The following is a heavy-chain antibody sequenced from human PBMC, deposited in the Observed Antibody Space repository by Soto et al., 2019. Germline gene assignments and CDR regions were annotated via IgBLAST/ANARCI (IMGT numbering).Heavy chain of an antibody. CDR3: ARTPFYYFGLGTHLYYFDF. J-gene: IGHJ4*02. CDR1: IGSISSYS. Sequence: QVQLQEWGPRLMKPPGTLSLTCTVAIGSISSYSWIWLRQPPGRGLGGIGYVFYSGTPNYNSSLKSRVNISIDPSKNQFSLTLNSVTAADTAVYYCARTPFYYFGLGTHLYYFDFWDQGALVTVSS. D-gene: IGHD3-10*01. CDR2: VFYSGTP. V-gene: IGHV4-59*01.